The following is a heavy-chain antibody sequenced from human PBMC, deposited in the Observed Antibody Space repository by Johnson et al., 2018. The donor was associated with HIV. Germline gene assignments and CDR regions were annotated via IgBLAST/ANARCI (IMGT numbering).Heavy chain of an antibody. Sequence: QVQLVESEGGVVQPGRSLRLSCAASGFTFSSYAMHWVRQAPGKGLEWVAVISYDGSDKYYADSVKGRFTISRDNAKNSLYLQINSLRAEDTAVYYCARLRGAFDIWGQGTMVTVSS. J-gene: IGHJ3*02. CDR3: ARLRGAFDI. V-gene: IGHV3-30*04. CDR2: ISYDGSDK. CDR1: GFTFSSYA.